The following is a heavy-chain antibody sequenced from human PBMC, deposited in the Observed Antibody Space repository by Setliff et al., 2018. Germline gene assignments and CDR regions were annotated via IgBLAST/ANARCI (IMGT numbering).Heavy chain of an antibody. CDR1: GFTFFSYT. J-gene: IGHJ4*02. Sequence: GGSLRLSCTTSGFTFFSYTMNWVRQAPGKGLEWVSAITDDGDTTHYAGSVKGRFTIDRDNTNSKLYLKMNSLRVDDTAIYYCATWDGKYSRYWGQGTLVTVSS. V-gene: IGHV3-23*01. D-gene: IGHD1-1*01. CDR2: ITDDGDTT. CDR3: ATWDGKYSRY.